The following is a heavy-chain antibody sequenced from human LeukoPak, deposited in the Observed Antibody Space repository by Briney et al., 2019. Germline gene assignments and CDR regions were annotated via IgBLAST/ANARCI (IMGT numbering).Heavy chain of an antibody. CDR1: GGSISSYY. D-gene: IGHD2-15*01. Sequence: PLETLSLTCTVSGGSISSYYWSWIRQPPGKGLEWIGYIYYSGSTNYNPSLKSRVTISVDTSKNQFSLKLSSVTAADTTVYYCARVVVVVARAGWFEPWGQGTLVRVSS. V-gene: IGHV4-59*01. J-gene: IGHJ5*01. CDR2: IYYSGST. CDR3: ARVVVVVARAGWFEP.